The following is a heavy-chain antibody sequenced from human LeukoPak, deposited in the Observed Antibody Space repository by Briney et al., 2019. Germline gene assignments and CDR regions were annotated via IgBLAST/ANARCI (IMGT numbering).Heavy chain of an antibody. CDR2: IHPNSGDT. D-gene: IGHD3-22*01. CDR3: ARVLPGGYFPFDY. Sequence: ASVKVSCKASGYTFTDYYLHWVRQAPGQGLEWMGWIHPNSGDTNYAQNFQGRVTMTRDTSINTAYVELSRLTSDDTAFYYCARVLPGGYFPFDYWGQGTLVTVSS. CDR1: GYTFTDYY. V-gene: IGHV1-2*02. J-gene: IGHJ4*02.